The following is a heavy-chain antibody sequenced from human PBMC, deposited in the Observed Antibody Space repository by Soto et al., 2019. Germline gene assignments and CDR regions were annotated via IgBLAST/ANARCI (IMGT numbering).Heavy chain of an antibody. V-gene: IGHV1-18*01. Sequence: ASVKVSCKASGYTFTSYGISWVRQAPGQGLEWMGWISAYNGNTNYAQKLQGRVTMTTDTSTSTAYMELRSLRSDDTAVYYCARKIKGLYDSSGYYRRIQNKWFDPWGQGTLVTVSS. J-gene: IGHJ5*02. CDR1: GYTFTSYG. D-gene: IGHD3-22*01. CDR2: ISAYNGNT. CDR3: ARKIKGLYDSSGYYRRIQNKWFDP.